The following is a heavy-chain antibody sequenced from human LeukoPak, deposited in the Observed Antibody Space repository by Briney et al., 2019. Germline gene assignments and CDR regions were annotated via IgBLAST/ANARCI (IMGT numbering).Heavy chain of an antibody. CDR2: ISSGSSNK. D-gene: IGHD6-6*01. CDR1: GFTFSSYS. CDR3: ARDGRHSSSV. J-gene: IGHJ4*02. V-gene: IGHV3-48*01. Sequence: PGGSLRLSCAASGFTFSSYSMNWVRQTPEKGLEWVSYISSGSSNKYYADSVKGRFTISRDNAKNSLFLQMNSLRAEDTAVYYCARDGRHSSSVWGQGTLVTVSS.